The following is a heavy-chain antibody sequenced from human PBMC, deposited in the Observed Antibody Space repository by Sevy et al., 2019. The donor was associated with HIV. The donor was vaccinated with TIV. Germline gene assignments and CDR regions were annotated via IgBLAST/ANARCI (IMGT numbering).Heavy chain of an antibody. CDR2: IKEDGSAK. V-gene: IGHV3-7*01. D-gene: IGHD1-26*01. CDR3: ARDSPGYGGYSY. Sequence: GSLRLSCAASRFTFKTYWMSWVRQAPGMGLEWVGNIKEDGSAKYYADSVRGRFTISRDNAKNSLYLQMSSLRVEDTAVYYCARDSPGYGGYSYWGQGTLVTVSS. J-gene: IGHJ4*01. CDR1: RFTFKTYW.